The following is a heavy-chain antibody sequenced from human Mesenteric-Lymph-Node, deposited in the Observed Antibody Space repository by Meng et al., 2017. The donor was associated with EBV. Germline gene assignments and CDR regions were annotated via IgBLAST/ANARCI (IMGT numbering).Heavy chain of an antibody. Sequence: QGPVQESGPVLVTPSETRSLTCARSGAPINNNRWWSWVRQPPGRGLEWIGEIFQTGSTNYSPSLRSRVTISLDKSMNQFSLKLSSVTAADTAVYYCARDVVPLDPESRADWGPGTLVTVSS. V-gene: IGHV4-4*02. D-gene: IGHD1-1*01. CDR2: IFQTGST. CDR1: GAPINNNRW. CDR3: ARDVVPLDPESRAD. J-gene: IGHJ4*02.